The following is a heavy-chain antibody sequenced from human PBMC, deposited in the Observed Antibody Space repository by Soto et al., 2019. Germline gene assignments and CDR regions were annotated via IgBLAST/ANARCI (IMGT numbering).Heavy chain of an antibody. CDR2: IYPGDSET. V-gene: IGHV5-51*01. Sequence: PGESLKISCTGSGYSFTNSWIGWVRQMPGKGLEGMGIIYPGDSETKYSPSFQGQVTISADKSVSAAFLQWNNLKASDSAMYFCSRGDTSDYYVAAPADHSGQGTLVTVSS. CDR1: GYSFTNSW. D-gene: IGHD3-22*01. J-gene: IGHJ4*02. CDR3: SRGDTSDYYVAAPADH.